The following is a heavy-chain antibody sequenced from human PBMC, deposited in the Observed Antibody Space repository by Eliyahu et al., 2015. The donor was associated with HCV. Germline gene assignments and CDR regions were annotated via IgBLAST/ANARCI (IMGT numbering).Heavy chain of an antibody. CDR3: ARDGNSGYDWGYGDY. Sequence: EVQLVESGGGLVQPGGSLRLSCAASGFTFSSYWMSWVRQAPGKGLEWVANIKQDGSEKYYVDSVKGRFTISRDNAKNSLYLQMNSLRAEDTAVYYCARDGNSGYDWGYGDYWGQGTLVTVSS. V-gene: IGHV3-7*03. CDR1: GFTFSSYW. CDR2: IKQDGSEK. D-gene: IGHD5-12*01. J-gene: IGHJ4*02.